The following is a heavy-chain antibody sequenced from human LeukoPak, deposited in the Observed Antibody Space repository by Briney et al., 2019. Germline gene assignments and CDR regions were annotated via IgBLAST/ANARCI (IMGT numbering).Heavy chain of an antibody. V-gene: IGHV3-21*01. J-gene: IGHJ4*02. CDR1: GFTFSSYS. CDR2: ISSSSSYI. CDR3: ARTYSSSWYDRYFDY. Sequence: GGSLRLSCAASGFTFSSYSMNWVRQAPGKGLEWVSSISSSSSYIYYADSVKGRFTISRDNAKNSLYLQMNSLRAEDTAVYYCARTYSSSWYDRYFDYWGQGTLVTVSS. D-gene: IGHD6-13*01.